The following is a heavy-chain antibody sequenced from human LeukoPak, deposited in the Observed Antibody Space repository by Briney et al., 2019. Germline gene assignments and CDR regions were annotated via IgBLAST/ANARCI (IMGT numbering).Heavy chain of an antibody. CDR3: ARIRGYSYALDY. CDR2: IKLDGSEK. CDR1: GFTFSSYW. D-gene: IGHD5-18*01. J-gene: IGHJ4*02. V-gene: IGHV3-7*01. Sequence: GGSLRLSCAASGFTFSSYWMSWVRQAPGKGLEWVANIKLDGSEKYYVDSVKGRFTISRDNDKNSLYLQMHSLRAEDTAVYYCARIRGYSYALDYWGQGTLVTVSS.